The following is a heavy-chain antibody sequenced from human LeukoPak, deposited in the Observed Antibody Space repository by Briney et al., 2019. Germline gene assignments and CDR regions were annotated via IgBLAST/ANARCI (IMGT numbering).Heavy chain of an antibody. CDR1: GGTFSSYA. J-gene: IGHJ5*02. CDR2: IIPILGIA. Sequence: SVKVSCEASGGTFSSYAISWVRQAPGQGLEWMGRIIPILGIANYAQKFQGRVTITADKSTSTAYMELSSLRSEDTAVYYCARVVGDGYNGWFDPWGQGTLVTVSS. V-gene: IGHV1-69*04. D-gene: IGHD5-24*01. CDR3: ARVVGDGYNGWFDP.